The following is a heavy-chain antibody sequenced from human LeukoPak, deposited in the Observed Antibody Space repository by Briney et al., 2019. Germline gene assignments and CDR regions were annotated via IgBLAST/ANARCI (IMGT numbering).Heavy chain of an antibody. D-gene: IGHD2-2*03. Sequence: GESLKISCKGSGYSFTNSWIAWVRQTPGKGLEWMGIIYPGDSDDSDTRYSPSFQDHVTISADKSISTAYLQWSTLKASDTAIYYCAKVMDVERTPTWFDPWRQGTLVTVSS. V-gene: IGHV5-51*01. J-gene: IGHJ5*02. CDR1: GYSFTNSW. CDR2: IYPGDSDDSDT. CDR3: AKVMDVERTPTWFDP.